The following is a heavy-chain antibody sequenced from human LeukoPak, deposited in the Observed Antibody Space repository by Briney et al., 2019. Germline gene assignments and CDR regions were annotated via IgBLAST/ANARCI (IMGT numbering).Heavy chain of an antibody. CDR1: GYTFTGYY. CDR3: AKHLWFGDTGYFDS. V-gene: IGHV1-2*02. D-gene: IGHD3-10*01. J-gene: IGHJ4*02. CDR2: VKPDSGDT. Sequence: ASVKVSCKASGYTFTGYYIQWLRQAPGQGPEWMGWVKPDSGDTYYAQKLQGRFTMTRDTSISTAFMELSMLTSADTAVYYCAKHLWFGDTGYFDSWGQGTLVVVSS.